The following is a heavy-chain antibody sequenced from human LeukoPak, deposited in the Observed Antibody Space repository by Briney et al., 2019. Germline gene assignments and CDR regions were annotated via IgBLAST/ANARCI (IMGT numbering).Heavy chain of an antibody. CDR2: IYTSGST. D-gene: IGHD4-17*01. CDR3: AREIYGDYGAFDY. CDR1: GGSISSGSYY. J-gene: IGHJ4*02. V-gene: IGHV4-61*02. Sequence: SETLSLTCTVSGGSISSGSYYWSWIRQPAGKGLEWIGRIYTSGSTNYNPSLKSPVTISVDTSKNQFSLKLSSVTAADTAVYYCAREIYGDYGAFDYWGQGTLVTVSS.